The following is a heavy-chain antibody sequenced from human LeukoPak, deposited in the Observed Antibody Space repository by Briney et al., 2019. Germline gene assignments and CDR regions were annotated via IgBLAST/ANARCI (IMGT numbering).Heavy chain of an antibody. CDR2: INPNSGGT. CDR1: GYTFTGYY. J-gene: IGHJ4*02. Sequence: ASVKVSCKASGYTFTGYYMHWVRQAPGQGRECMGRINPNSGGTNYAQKFQGRVTMTRDTSNSTAYMELSRLRSDDTAVYYCARVYSSSSPTDYWGQGTLVTVSS. V-gene: IGHV1-2*06. D-gene: IGHD6-6*01. CDR3: ARVYSSSSPTDY.